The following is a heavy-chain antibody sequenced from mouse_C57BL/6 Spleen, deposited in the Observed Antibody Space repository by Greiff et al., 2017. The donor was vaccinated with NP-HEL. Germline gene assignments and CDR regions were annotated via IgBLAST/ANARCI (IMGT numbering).Heavy chain of an antibody. D-gene: IGHD2-2*01. CDR2: IYPGRGST. V-gene: IGHV1-55*01. J-gene: IGHJ4*01. Sequence: QVQLQQPGAELVKPGASVKMSCKASGYTFTSYWLTWVKQRPGLGLEWIGDIYPGRGSTNYNEKFKSKATLTVDTSSSTAYMQLSSLTSEDSAVYYCAIGYDDAMDYWGQGTSVTVSS. CDR1: GYTFTSYW. CDR3: AIGYDDAMDY.